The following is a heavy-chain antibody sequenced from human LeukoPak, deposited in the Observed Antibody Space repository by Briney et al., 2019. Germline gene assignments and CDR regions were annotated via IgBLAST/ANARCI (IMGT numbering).Heavy chain of an antibody. CDR3: AKGWSGGEPFDY. V-gene: IGHV3-23*01. CDR2: ISGSGGAT. J-gene: IGHJ4*02. D-gene: IGHD3-10*02. CDR1: GFTFSSYA. Sequence: GGSLRLSCAASGFTFSSYAMTWVRQAPGKGLEWVSAISGSGGATYYADSVKGRFTISRDNSKSTLYLQMNSLRAEDTAVYYCAKGWSGGEPFDYWGQGTLVTVSS.